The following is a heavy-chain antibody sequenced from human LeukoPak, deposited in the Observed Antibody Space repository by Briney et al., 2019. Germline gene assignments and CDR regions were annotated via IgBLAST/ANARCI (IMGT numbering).Heavy chain of an antibody. V-gene: IGHV3-21*01. Sequence: GGSLRLSCAASGFTFSNYEMNWVRQAPGKGLEWVSSISSTSGFIYYADSVKGRFTISRDNAKNSLDLQIKSLRAEDTAMYYCARLGSSAMVYGNLDYWGQGILVTVSS. CDR1: GFTFSNYE. CDR2: ISSTSGFI. J-gene: IGHJ4*02. CDR3: ARLGSSAMVYGNLDY. D-gene: IGHD5-18*01.